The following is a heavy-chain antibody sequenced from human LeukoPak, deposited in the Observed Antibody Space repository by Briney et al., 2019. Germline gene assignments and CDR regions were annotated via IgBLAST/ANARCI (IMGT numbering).Heavy chain of an antibody. CDR1: GFTFSSYE. D-gene: IGHD5-12*01. CDR3: ARLGDKDVDIVATIEWGFDY. J-gene: IGHJ4*02. Sequence: GGSLRLSCATSGFTFSSYEMNWVRQGPGKGLEWVSYISSSGFTIYYADSVKGRFTISRDNARNSLFLQMNSLRAEDTAVYYCARLGDKDVDIVATIEWGFDYWGQGALVTVSS. V-gene: IGHV3-48*03. CDR2: ISSSGFTI.